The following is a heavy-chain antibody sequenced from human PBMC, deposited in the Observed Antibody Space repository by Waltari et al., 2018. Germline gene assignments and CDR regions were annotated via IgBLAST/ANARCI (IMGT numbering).Heavy chain of an antibody. V-gene: IGHV3-9*01. CDR2: ISWNSGSI. D-gene: IGHD6-19*01. J-gene: IGHJ4*02. CDR1: GFTFDDYA. Sequence: EVQLVESGGGLVQPGRSLRLSCAASGFTFDDYAMHWVRQAPGKGLEWVSGISWNSGSIGYADSVKGRFTIARDNAKNSLYLQMNSLRAEDTALYYCAKDIGQWLAPGPFDYWGQGTLVTVSS. CDR3: AKDIGQWLAPGPFDY.